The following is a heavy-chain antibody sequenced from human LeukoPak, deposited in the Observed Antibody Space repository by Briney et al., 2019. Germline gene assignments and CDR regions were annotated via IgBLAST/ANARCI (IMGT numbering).Heavy chain of an antibody. Sequence: GGSPRLSCAASGFTFISYGLNWVRQAPGKGLEWVSYISSSSTSIYYADSVKGRFTISRDNAKNSLYLQMNSLRAEDTAVYYCAKDVAQWLEYYFDYWGQGTLVTVSS. J-gene: IGHJ4*02. CDR2: ISSSSTSI. V-gene: IGHV3-48*01. CDR1: GFTFISYG. D-gene: IGHD6-19*01. CDR3: AKDVAQWLEYYFDY.